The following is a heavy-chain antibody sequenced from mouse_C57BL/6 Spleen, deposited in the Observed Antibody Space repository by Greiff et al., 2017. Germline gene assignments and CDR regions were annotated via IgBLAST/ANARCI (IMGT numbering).Heavy chain of an antibody. J-gene: IGHJ4*01. CDR3: ARSDAYYAMDY. CDR1: GYSFTSYY. V-gene: IGHV1-66*01. CDR2: LYPGSGNT. Sequence: VQVVESGPELVKPGASVKISCKASGYSFTSYYIHWVKQRPGQGLEWIGWLYPGSGNTKYNEKFKGKATLTADTSSSTAYIQLSSLTSEDSAVYYCARSDAYYAMDYWGQGTSVTVSS.